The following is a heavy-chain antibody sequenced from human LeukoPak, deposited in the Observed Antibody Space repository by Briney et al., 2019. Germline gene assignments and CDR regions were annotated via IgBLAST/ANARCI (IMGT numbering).Heavy chain of an antibody. V-gene: IGHV3-23*01. CDR1: RFTFSSYA. D-gene: IGHD3-22*01. Sequence: QPGASLRLSCAASRFTFSSYAMSWVRQAPGKGLEWVSAISGSGGSTYYADSVKGRFTISRDNSKNTLYLQMNSLRAEDTAVYYCAKDRLPLSSAYYYVPFDYWGQGTLDTVSS. J-gene: IGHJ4*02. CDR2: ISGSGGST. CDR3: AKDRLPLSSAYYYVPFDY.